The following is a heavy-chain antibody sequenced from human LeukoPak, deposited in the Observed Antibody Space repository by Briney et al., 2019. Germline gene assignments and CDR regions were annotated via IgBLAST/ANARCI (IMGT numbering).Heavy chain of an antibody. D-gene: IGHD1-26*01. J-gene: IGHJ4*02. V-gene: IGHV3-30*04. CDR1: GFTFSSYA. CDR3: ASGLKISGSYLDY. CDR2: ISYDGSNK. Sequence: GGSLRLSCAASGFTFSSYAMHWVRQAPGKGLEWVAVISYDGSNKYYADSVKGRFTISRDNSKNTLYLQMNSLRAEDTAVYYCASGLKISGSYLDYWGQGTLVTVSS.